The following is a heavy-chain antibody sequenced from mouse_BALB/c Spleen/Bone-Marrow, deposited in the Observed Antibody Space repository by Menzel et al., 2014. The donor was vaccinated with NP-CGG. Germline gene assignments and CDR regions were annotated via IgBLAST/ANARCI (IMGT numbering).Heavy chain of an antibody. CDR3: ARYYLGYCFDY. D-gene: IGHD5-5*01. CDR1: GFKIKDTY. V-gene: IGHV14-3*02. CDR2: IDPANGNT. J-gene: IGHJ2*01. Sequence: ELQQLQSGADLVKPGASVKFSCTASGFKIKDTYTHWVKQRPEQGLEWIGRIDPANGNTKYDPKFQGKATITADTSSNTAYLQLSSLTSEDTAVYYCARYYLGYCFDYWGQGTTLTVSS.